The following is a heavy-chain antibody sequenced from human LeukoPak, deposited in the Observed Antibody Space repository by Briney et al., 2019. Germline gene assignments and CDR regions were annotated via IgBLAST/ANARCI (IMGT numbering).Heavy chain of an antibody. CDR3: AREGQDTAMVN. D-gene: IGHD5-18*01. CDR1: GFTFSSYA. CDR2: ISYDRSNK. Sequence: PGRSLRLSCAASGFTFSSYAMHWVRQAPGKGLEWVAVISYDRSNKYYADSVKGRFTISRDNSKNTLYLQMNSLRAEDTAVYYCAREGQDTAMVNWGQGTLVTVSS. J-gene: IGHJ4*02. V-gene: IGHV3-30-3*01.